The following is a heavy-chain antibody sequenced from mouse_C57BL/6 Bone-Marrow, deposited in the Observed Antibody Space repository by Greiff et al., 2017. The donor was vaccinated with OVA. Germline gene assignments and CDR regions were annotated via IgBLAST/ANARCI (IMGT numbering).Heavy chain of an antibody. CDR3: ARNYGYDGVYWYFDV. D-gene: IGHD2-2*01. CDR2: ISYSGST. Sequence: EVHLVESGPGMVKPSQSLSLTCTVTGYSITSGYDWHWIRHFPGNKLEWMGYISYSGSTNYNPSLKSRISITHDTSKNHFFLKLNSVTTEDTATYYCARNYGYDGVYWYFDVWGTGTTVTVSS. CDR1: GYSITSGYD. J-gene: IGHJ1*03. V-gene: IGHV3-1*01.